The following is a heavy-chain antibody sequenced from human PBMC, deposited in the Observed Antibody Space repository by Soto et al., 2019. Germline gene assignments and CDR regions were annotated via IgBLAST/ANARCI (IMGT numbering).Heavy chain of an antibody. CDR1: GFSFSSCA. J-gene: IGHJ4*02. CDR3: ARVSIAVAGIAYYFDY. V-gene: IGHV3-30-3*01. D-gene: IGHD6-19*01. Sequence: QVQLVESGGGVVQPGRSLRLSCAASGFSFSSCAMHWVRQAPGKGREWVAVVSHDGSNKYYADSLKGRVTISRDNSINTVYLQMNSLRAEDTAVYYCARVSIAVAGIAYYFDYWGPGTLVTVSS. CDR2: VSHDGSNK.